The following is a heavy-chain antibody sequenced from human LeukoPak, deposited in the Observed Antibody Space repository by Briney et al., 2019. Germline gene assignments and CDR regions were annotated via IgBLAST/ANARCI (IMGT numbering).Heavy chain of an antibody. D-gene: IGHD4-23*01. CDR3: ARGRPHGNDY. Sequence: GGSLRLSCAASGFTFSSYWMNWVRQTPGKGLVWVSRIASDGSSTTYADSVKGRFSISRDNAKNTLYLQMNSLRVEDTAVYYCARGRPHGNDYWGQETLVTVSS. J-gene: IGHJ4*02. V-gene: IGHV3-74*01. CDR1: GFTFSSYW. CDR2: IASDGSST.